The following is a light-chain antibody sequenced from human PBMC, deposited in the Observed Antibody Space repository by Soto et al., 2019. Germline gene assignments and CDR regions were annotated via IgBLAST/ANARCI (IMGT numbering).Light chain of an antibody. Sequence: QSVLTQPASLSGSPGQSITISRTGTSSEVGGYNYVSWYQKHPGKAPKLMIYDVSNRPSGVSNRFSGSKSGNTASLTISGLQAEDEADYYCSSYTSSSTLLYVFGTGTKVTVL. CDR1: SSEVGGYNY. V-gene: IGLV2-14*01. CDR2: DVS. CDR3: SSYTSSSTLLYV. J-gene: IGLJ1*01.